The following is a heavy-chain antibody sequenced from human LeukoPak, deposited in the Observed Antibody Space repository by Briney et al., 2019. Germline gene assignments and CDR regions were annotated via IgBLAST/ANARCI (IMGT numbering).Heavy chain of an antibody. CDR3: SRGLDSRKLGY. J-gene: IGHJ4*02. D-gene: IGHD3-22*01. CDR2: IHPSGML. V-gene: IGHV4-31*03. CDR1: GASFNSDDQY. Sequence: SETLSLTCTVSGASFNSDDQYWHWIRQSPGKVLEWIGSIHPSGMLYNNPSLESRVTMSRDTSKDQFSLNLNSVTAADTAVYFCSRGLDSRKLGYWGQGILVTVSS.